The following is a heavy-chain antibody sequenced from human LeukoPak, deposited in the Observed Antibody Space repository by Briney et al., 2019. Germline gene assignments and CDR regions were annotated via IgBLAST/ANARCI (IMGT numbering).Heavy chain of an antibody. J-gene: IGHJ4*02. CDR3: AKLLYYYDSSQPY. CDR1: GFTFRSYA. Sequence: GGSLRLSCEVSGFTFRSYAMSWVSQAPGKGLEWVSAISGSGGSTYYADSVKGRFTISRDNSKNTLYLQMNSLRAEDTAVYYCAKLLYYYDSSQPYWGQGTLVTVSS. D-gene: IGHD3-22*01. CDR2: ISGSGGST. V-gene: IGHV3-23*01.